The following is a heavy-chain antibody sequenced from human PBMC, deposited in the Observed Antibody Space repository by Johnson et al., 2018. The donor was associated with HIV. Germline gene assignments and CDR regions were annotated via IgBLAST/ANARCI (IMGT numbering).Heavy chain of an antibody. CDR1: GFTFSSYW. CDR3: AGRLAHYDDTGDAFDI. J-gene: IGHJ3*02. Sequence: MQLVESGGGLVQPGGSLRLSCAASGFTFSSYWMSWVRQAPGKGLEWVADIKQDGSEKYYVDSVKGRFPISRDNAKKSLFLQMTRLRAEDTADYYCAGRLAHYDDTGDAFDIWGQGTMVTVSS. D-gene: IGHD3-22*01. V-gene: IGHV3-7*01. CDR2: IKQDGSEK.